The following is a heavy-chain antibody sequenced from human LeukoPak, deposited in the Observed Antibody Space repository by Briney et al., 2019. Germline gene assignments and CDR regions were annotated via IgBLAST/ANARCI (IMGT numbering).Heavy chain of an antibody. CDR1: GYTFTSYD. V-gene: IGHV1-46*03. CDR3: VRGPIVTTMNYFDY. Sequence: ASVKVSCKASGYTFTSYDMHWVRQVPGEGLEWMGIINPSGGATTYAQKFQGRATMTRDTSTSTVYVELSSLRSEDTAVYYCVRGPIVTTMNYFDYWGQGTLLTVSS. CDR2: INPSGGAT. J-gene: IGHJ4*02. D-gene: IGHD4-11*01.